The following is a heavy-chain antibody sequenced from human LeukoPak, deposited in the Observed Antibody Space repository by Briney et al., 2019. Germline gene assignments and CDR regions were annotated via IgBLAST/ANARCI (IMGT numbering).Heavy chain of an antibody. CDR3: AKGGVAGTY. Sequence: GGSLRLSCAASGFTFSSYGMHWVRQAPGKGLEWVAVISYDGSNKYYADSVKGRFTISRDNSKNTLYLQMNSLRAEDTAVYYCAKGGVAGTYWGQGTLVTVSS. J-gene: IGHJ4*02. CDR1: GFTFSSYG. V-gene: IGHV3-30*18. D-gene: IGHD6-19*01. CDR2: ISYDGSNK.